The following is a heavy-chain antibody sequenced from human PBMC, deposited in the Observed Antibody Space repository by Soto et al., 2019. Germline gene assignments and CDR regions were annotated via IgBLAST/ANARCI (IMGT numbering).Heavy chain of an antibody. Sequence: QGQLQESGPGLVKPSQTLSLTCTVSGGSISSGGYYWSWIRPHPGKGLEWIGYIYYSGSTYYSPSLKSRVTISVDTSKNQFSLKLSSVTAADTAVYYCARSGIAAANIWGQGTMVTVSS. CDR2: IYYSGST. J-gene: IGHJ3*02. CDR1: GGSISSGGYY. CDR3: ARSGIAAANI. D-gene: IGHD6-13*01. V-gene: IGHV4-31*03.